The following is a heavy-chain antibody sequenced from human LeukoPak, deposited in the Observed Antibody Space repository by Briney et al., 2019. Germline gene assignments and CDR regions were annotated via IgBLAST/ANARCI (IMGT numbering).Heavy chain of an antibody. CDR3: ARDGGWYKRGLDYYYYYMDV. CDR1: GFIFDNYG. D-gene: IGHD6-19*01. Sequence: PGGSLRLSCAASGFIFDNYGMSWVRQVPGEGGEWGSRINRNGVSALYADSVKARFTISRDNARKSLYLQMYSLRVEDTALYYCARDGGWYKRGLDYYYYYMDVWGKGTTVTVSS. J-gene: IGHJ6*03. V-gene: IGHV3-20*04. CDR2: INRNGVSA.